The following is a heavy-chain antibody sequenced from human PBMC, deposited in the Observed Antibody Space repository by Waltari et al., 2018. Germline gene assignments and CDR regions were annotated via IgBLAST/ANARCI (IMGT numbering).Heavy chain of an antibody. D-gene: IGHD3-10*01. CDR1: GGSISSCGYY. CDR2: IYYSGST. Sequence: QVQLQESGPGLVKPSQTLSLTCTVSGGSISSCGYYWSWIRQHPGKGLEWIGYIYYSGSTYYNPSLKSRVTISVDTSKNQFSLKLSSVTAADTAVYYCARDVLGYNYYYYYYMDVWGKGTTVTVSS. CDR3: ARDVLGYNYYYYYYMDV. V-gene: IGHV4-31*03. J-gene: IGHJ6*03.